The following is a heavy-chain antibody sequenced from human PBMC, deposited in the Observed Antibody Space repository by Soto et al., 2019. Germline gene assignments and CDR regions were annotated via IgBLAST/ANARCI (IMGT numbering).Heavy chain of an antibody. J-gene: IGHJ6*02. CDR3: ARGLADYYDSSGYETYGMDV. D-gene: IGHD3-22*01. V-gene: IGHV3-30-3*01. CDR1: GFTFSSYA. Sequence: VQLVESGGGVVQPGRSLRLSCAASGFTFSSYAMHWVRQAPGKGLEWVAVISYDGSNKYYADSVKGRFTISRDNSKNTLYLQMNSLRAEDTAVYYCARGLADYYDSSGYETYGMDVWGQGTTVTVSS. CDR2: ISYDGSNK.